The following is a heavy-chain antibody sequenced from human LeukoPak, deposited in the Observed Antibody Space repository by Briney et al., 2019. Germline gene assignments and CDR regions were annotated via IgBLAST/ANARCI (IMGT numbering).Heavy chain of an antibody. V-gene: IGHV3-21*01. Sequence: GGSLRLSCAASGFTFSSYSMNWVRQAPGKGLEWVSSISSSSSYIYYADSVKGRFTISRDNAKNSPYLQMNSLRAEDTAVYYCARTIGRGALSGYDYIGYFDYWGQGTLVTVSS. CDR1: GFTFSSYS. CDR2: ISSSSSYI. CDR3: ARTIGRGALSGYDYIGYFDY. J-gene: IGHJ4*02. D-gene: IGHD5-12*01.